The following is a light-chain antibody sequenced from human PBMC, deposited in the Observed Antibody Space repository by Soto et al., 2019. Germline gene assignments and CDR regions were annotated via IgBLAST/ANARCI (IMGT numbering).Light chain of an antibody. Sequence: EVVLTQSPGTLSLSPGERATLSCRASQSVSSGYLGWYQQKPGQAPRLLIYGASSRATGIPDRFSGSGSGTDFTLTISRLEPEDFAVYFCQQYTYSPWTLGQGTKVEIK. V-gene: IGKV3-20*01. J-gene: IGKJ1*01. CDR1: QSVSSGY. CDR3: QQYTYSPWT. CDR2: GAS.